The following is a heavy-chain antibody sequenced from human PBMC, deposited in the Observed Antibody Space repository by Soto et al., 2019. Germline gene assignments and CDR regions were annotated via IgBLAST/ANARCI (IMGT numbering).Heavy chain of an antibody. V-gene: IGHV1-69*12. CDR3: ARLWGIGVHDS. CDR1: GNTFKTYS. CDR2: IIPLFGKP. Sequence: QVQLVQSGAEVKKPGSSVKVSCKSSGNTFKTYSVSWVRQAPGQGLEWMGGIIPLFGKPNYAQKFQGRVTITADESTRTVYMELSRLRSEDTAVYYCARLWGIGVHDSWGQGTRVTVSS. D-gene: IGHD3-10*01. J-gene: IGHJ4*02.